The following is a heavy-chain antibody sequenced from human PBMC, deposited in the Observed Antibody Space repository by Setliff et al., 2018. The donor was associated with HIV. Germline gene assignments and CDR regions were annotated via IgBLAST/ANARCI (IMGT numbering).Heavy chain of an antibody. J-gene: IGHJ4*02. CDR1: GGSVMSSVYY. V-gene: IGHV4-39*01. Sequence: SETLSLTCSVSGGSVMSSVYYWAWIRQPPGKGLEWIGSISFSGTYLNPSLKSRVTISVDTSENQFSLKLSSVTAADTAVYYCARHPPPEVRGDVTDYWGQGTLVTVSS. CDR3: ARHPPPEVRGDVTDY. CDR2: ISFSGT. D-gene: IGHD3-10*01.